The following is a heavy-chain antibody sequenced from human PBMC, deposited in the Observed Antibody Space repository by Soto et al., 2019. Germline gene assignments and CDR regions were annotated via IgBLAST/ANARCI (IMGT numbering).Heavy chain of an antibody. CDR2: ISYDGSNK. CDR1: GFTFSSYG. D-gene: IGHD3-16*01. Sequence: QVQLVESGGGVVQPGRSLRLSCAASGFTFSSYGMHWVRQAPGKGLEWVAVISYDGSNKYYADSVKGRFTISRDNSKNTLYLQMNSLRAEDKGVYYCAKGGGGGHYYYYGMDVWGQGTTVTVSS. CDR3: AKGGGGGHYYYYGMDV. V-gene: IGHV3-30*18. J-gene: IGHJ6*02.